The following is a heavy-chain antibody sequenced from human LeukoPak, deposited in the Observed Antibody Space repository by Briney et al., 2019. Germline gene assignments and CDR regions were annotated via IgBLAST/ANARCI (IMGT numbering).Heavy chain of an antibody. CDR3: ARRNYGDYVGFDY. D-gene: IGHD4-17*01. CDR1: GGSISSSSYY. Sequence: SETLSLTCIVSGGSISSSSYYWGWIRQPPGKGLEWIGSIYYSGSTSYNPSLNSRVTISVDTSKNQFSLNLRSVTAADTAVYFCARRNYGDYVGFDYWGQGTLVTVSS. V-gene: IGHV4-39*01. J-gene: IGHJ4*02. CDR2: IYYSGST.